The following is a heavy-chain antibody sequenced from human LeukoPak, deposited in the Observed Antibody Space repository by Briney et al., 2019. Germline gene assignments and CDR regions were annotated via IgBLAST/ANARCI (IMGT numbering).Heavy chain of an antibody. CDR2: ISYEGSNK. CDR3: AKEHYFGVVINQPYYYYGMDV. J-gene: IGHJ6*02. Sequence: GRSVRLSCAASGFTFSSYGMHGVRQAPGKGLEGGAVISYEGSNKFYADSVKGRFTISRDNSKNTLYLQMNSLSAEDTAVYYCAKEHYFGVVINQPYYYYGMDVWGQGTPVTVSS. V-gene: IGHV3-30*18. D-gene: IGHD3-3*01. CDR1: GFTFSSYG.